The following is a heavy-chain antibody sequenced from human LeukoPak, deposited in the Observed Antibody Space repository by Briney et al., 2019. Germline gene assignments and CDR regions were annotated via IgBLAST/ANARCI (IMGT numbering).Heavy chain of an antibody. CDR3: ARVSTTYYYGSGSYSY. CDR1: GFTFSSYA. CDR2: IKQDGSEK. V-gene: IGHV3-7*01. J-gene: IGHJ4*02. D-gene: IGHD3-10*01. Sequence: GGSLRLSCAASGFTFSSYAMNWVRQAPGKGLEWVANIKQDGSEKYYVDSVKGRFTISRDNAKNSLYLQMNSLRAEDTAVYYCARVSTTYYYGSGSYSYWGQGTLVTVSS.